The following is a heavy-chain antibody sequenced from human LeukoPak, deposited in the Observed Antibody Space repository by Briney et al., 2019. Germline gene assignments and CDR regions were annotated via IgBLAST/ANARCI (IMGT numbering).Heavy chain of an antibody. Sequence: ASVKVSCKASGYTFTSYGISWVRQAPGQGLEWMGWISAYNGNTNYAQKLQGRVTMTTDTSTSTAYMELRSLRSDDTAVYYCAKDAFSYNGVFDPSDIWGQGTMVTVSS. V-gene: IGHV1-18*01. CDR1: GYTFTSYG. CDR2: ISAYNGNT. CDR3: AKDAFSYNGVFDPSDI. D-gene: IGHD3-3*01. J-gene: IGHJ3*02.